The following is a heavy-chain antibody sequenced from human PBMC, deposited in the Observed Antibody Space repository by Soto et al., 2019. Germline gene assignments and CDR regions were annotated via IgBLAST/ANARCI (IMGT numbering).Heavy chain of an antibody. Sequence: GGSLRRSCAASGYAFSNAWMRWVRQAPGKGLEWVGRIKSKIDGGTTDYAAPVKGRFTISRDDSKNTLYLQMNSLKTEDTAVYYCSTATIYYWGQGTLVTVSS. J-gene: IGHJ4*01. D-gene: IGHD1-26*01. CDR3: STATIYY. CDR2: IKSKIDGGTT. CDR1: GYAFSNAW. V-gene: IGHV3-15*01.